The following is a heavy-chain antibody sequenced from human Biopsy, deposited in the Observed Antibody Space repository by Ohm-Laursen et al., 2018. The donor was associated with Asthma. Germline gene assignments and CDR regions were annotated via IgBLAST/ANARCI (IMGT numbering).Heavy chain of an antibody. V-gene: IGHV4-30-4*02. J-gene: IGHJ3*02. CDR1: GGSISSDDYY. Sequence: SDTLSLTCTVSGGSISSDDYYWSWIRQAPGKGLEWIAYIYSSGDTYYSPSLKSRVSISLDTSKNQFSLRLTSVTAADTAVYYCARPREYYYDSSGYYYHAFDIWGQGTMVTVSS. D-gene: IGHD3-22*01. CDR3: ARPREYYYDSSGYYYHAFDI. CDR2: IYSSGDT.